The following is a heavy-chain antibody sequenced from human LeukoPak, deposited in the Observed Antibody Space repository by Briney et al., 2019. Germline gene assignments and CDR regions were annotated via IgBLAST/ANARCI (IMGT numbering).Heavy chain of an antibody. CDR2: IYYSGST. V-gene: IGHV4-59*01. Sequence: SETLSLTCTVSGGSISSYYWSWIRQPPGKGLEWIGYIYYSGSTNYNPSLKSRVTISVDTSKNQFSLKLSSVTAADTAVYYCAREDSSGYCPYFDYWGQGTLVTVSS. CDR3: AREDSSGYCPYFDY. D-gene: IGHD3-22*01. CDR1: GGSISSYY. J-gene: IGHJ4*02.